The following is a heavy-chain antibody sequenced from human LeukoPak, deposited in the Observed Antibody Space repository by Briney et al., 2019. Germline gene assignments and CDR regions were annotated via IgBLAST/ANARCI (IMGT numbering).Heavy chain of an antibody. CDR2: ISYDGSDE. D-gene: IGHD6-19*01. CDR1: GFTFSDYA. V-gene: IGHV3-30*09. Sequence: PGGSLRLSCAASGFTFSDYAMHWVRQAPGKGLEWVAVISYDGSDEDYADSVKGRFAISRDNSKNALFLQMNSLRAEDTAVYFCARRPGISMADSVKAYYFDYWGQGTLVTVSS. J-gene: IGHJ4*02. CDR3: ARRPGISMADSVKAYYFDY.